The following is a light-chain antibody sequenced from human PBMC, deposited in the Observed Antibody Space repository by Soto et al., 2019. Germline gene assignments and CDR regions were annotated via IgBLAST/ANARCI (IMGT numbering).Light chain of an antibody. CDR3: QTWGTGIRV. CDR1: SEHASYA. Sequence: QPVLTQSPSASASLGASVKLTCTLSSEHASYAIAWHQQQPEKGPRFLMKLNSDGSHSKGDGIPDRFSGSSSGAERYLAISSLQSDDEADYYCQTWGTGIRVFGGGTQLTVL. CDR2: LNSDGSH. J-gene: IGLJ2*01. V-gene: IGLV4-69*01.